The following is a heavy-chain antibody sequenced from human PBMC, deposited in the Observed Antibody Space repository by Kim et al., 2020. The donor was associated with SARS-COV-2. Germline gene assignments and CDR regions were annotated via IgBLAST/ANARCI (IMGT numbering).Heavy chain of an antibody. V-gene: IGHV4-34*01. CDR3: ARARGGSSGWYY. CDR2: INHSGST. D-gene: IGHD6-19*01. Sequence: SETLSLTCAVYGGSFSGYYWSWIRQPPGKGLEWIGEINHSGSTNYNPSLKSRVTISVDTSKNQFSLKLSSVTAADTAVYYCARARGGSSGWYYWGQGTLVTVSS. J-gene: IGHJ4*02. CDR1: GGSFSGYY.